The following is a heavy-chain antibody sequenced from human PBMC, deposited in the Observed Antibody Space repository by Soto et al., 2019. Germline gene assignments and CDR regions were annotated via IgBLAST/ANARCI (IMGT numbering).Heavy chain of an antibody. D-gene: IGHD3-10*01. CDR3: AKKVNSGSGSQFFDY. CDR1: GFTFSSYS. Sequence: GGSLRLSCAASGFTFSSYSMSWVRQAPGKGLEWVSGFRSGGDDETTYYADAVRGRFTISRDNSKNTLFLQMNSLRAEDTAIYYCAKKVNSGSGSQFFDYWGQGTLVTVSS. J-gene: IGHJ4*02. V-gene: IGHV3-23*01. CDR2: FRSGGDDETT.